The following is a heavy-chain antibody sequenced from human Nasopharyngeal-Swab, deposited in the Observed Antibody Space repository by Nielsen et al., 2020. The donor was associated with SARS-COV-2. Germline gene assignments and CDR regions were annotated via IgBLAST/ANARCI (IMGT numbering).Heavy chain of an antibody. V-gene: IGHV2-70*20. J-gene: IGHJ4*02. D-gene: IGHD2-21*02. CDR1: GFSLSTSGMC. CDR2: IDWGDDK. CDR3: GRISPHDFHIDY. Sequence: SGPTLVQPTQTLRLTCTLSGFSLSTSGMCVTWVRQPPGKALEWLALIDWGDDKYYSTSLKTRLTISKDTSNNQVVLTMANMDPGDTATYYCGRISPHDFHIDYWGQGTLVTVSS.